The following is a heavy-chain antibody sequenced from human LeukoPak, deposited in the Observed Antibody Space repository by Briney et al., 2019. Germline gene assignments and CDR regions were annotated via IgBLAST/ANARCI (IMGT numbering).Heavy chain of an antibody. CDR3: ARDRPHNWFDP. J-gene: IGHJ5*02. Sequence: GGSLRLSCAASGFTLGNAWMHWVRQAPGEGLVWVSRIDSDGTTTIYADSVKGRFTISRDNAKNTVYLQMNSLRVEDMAVYYCARDRPHNWFDPWGQGTLVTVSS. V-gene: IGHV3-74*01. D-gene: IGHD1-14*01. CDR1: GFTLGNAW. CDR2: IDSDGTTT.